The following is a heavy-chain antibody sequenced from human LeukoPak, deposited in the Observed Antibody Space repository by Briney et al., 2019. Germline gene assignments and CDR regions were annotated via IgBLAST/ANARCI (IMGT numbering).Heavy chain of an antibody. Sequence: GGSLRLSCAASGFTFSNYAMNWVRQAPGKGLEWVSAISGSSGNTYYADSVKGRFTISRDNSKNTLYLQMNSLRAEDTAVYYCAVHNSGFCYWGQGTQVTVSS. CDR3: AVHNSGFCY. J-gene: IGHJ4*02. D-gene: IGHD3-22*01. V-gene: IGHV3-23*01. CDR2: ISGSSGNT. CDR1: GFTFSNYA.